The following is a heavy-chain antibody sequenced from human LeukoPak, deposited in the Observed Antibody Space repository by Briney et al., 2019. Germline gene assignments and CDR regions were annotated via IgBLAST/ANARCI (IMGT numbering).Heavy chain of an antibody. CDR1: GFTFSSYA. V-gene: IGHV3-30*04. Sequence: GGSLRLSCAASGFTFSSYAMHWVRQAPGKGLEWVAVISYDGSNKYYADSVKGRFTISRDNSKNTLYLQMNSLRAGDTAVYYCARVVAPYDILTYFDYWGQGTLVTVSS. CDR2: ISYDGSNK. J-gene: IGHJ4*02. D-gene: IGHD3-9*01. CDR3: ARVVAPYDILTYFDY.